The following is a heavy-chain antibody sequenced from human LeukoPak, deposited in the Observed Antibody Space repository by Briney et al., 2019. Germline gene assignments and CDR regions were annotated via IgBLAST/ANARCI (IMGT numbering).Heavy chain of an antibody. J-gene: IGHJ4*02. CDR3: ARGRGTVDY. D-gene: IGHD1-1*01. CDR2: IYYSGST. CDR1: GGSISSYY. Sequence: SETLSLTCTVSGGSISSYYWSWIRQPPGKGLEWIGYIYYSGSTNYNPSLKSRVTISVDTSKNQFSLKLSSVTAADTAVYYCARGRGTVDYWGQGTLVTVSS. V-gene: IGHV4-59*01.